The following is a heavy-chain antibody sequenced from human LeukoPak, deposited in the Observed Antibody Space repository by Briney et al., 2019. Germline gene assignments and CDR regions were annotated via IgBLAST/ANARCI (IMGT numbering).Heavy chain of an antibody. J-gene: IGHJ4*02. CDR1: GFTFSSSG. CDR2: ISRGSSTT. D-gene: IGHD3-9*01. V-gene: IGHV3-48*01. CDR3: ARDREPALRYFDWSTDY. Sequence: GGSLRLSCAASGFTFSSSGMNWVRQAPGKGLEWVSYISRGSSTTYYADSVKGRFTISRDNSKNTLYLQMNSLRAEDTAVYYCARDREPALRYFDWSTDYWGQGTLVTVSS.